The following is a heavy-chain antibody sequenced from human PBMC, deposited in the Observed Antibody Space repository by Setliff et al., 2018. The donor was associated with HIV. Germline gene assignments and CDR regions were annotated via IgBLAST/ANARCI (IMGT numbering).Heavy chain of an antibody. Sequence: KTSETLSLTCNVYGGSFNDYYWTWIRQPPGKGLEWIGEINHRGNTNYIPSLKSRVTISVDTSKSQFSLTLKSVTVADTAVYYCARGRHIVATIPLDQWGQGTLVTVSS. CDR2: INHRGNT. D-gene: IGHD5-12*01. J-gene: IGHJ4*02. V-gene: IGHV4-34*01. CDR1: GGSFNDYY. CDR3: ARGRHIVATIPLDQ.